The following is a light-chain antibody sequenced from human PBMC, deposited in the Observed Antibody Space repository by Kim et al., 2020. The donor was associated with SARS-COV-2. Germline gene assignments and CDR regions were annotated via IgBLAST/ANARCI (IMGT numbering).Light chain of an antibody. CDR1: QTISNNY. Sequence: EIVLTQSPGPLSLSPGERATLSCRASQTISNNYLAWYQQKPGQSPRLLIYGASSRATGIPDRFSGSGSGTDFTLTISRLEPEDFAVYYCQQYDSAYTFGQGTKLEIK. CDR3: QQYDSAYT. J-gene: IGKJ2*01. CDR2: GAS. V-gene: IGKV3-20*01.